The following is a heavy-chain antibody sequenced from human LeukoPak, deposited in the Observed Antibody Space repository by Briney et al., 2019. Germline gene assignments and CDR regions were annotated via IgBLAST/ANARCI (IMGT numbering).Heavy chain of an antibody. CDR1: GVSFSGYY. CDR2: INHSGST. J-gene: IGHJ5*02. Sequence: PSESLSLTCAVYGVSFSGYYWSWIRQPPGKGLEWIGEINHSGSTNYNPSLKSRVTISVDTSKNQFSLKLSSVTAADTAVYYCARVKNSSSSGYPNWFDPWGQGTLVTVSS. D-gene: IGHD6-6*01. V-gene: IGHV4-34*01. CDR3: ARVKNSSSSGYPNWFDP.